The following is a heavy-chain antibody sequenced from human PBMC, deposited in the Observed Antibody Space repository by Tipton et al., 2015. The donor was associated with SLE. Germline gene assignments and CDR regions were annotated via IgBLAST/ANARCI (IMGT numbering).Heavy chain of an antibody. Sequence: TLSLTCTVSGGSISSYYWSWIRQPPGKGLEWIGYIYYSGSTNYNPSLKSRVTISVDTSKNQFSLNLSSVTAADTAVYYCGRGYQLLYFLDVWGKGTTVTVSS. D-gene: IGHD2-2*01. CDR1: GGSISSYY. J-gene: IGHJ6*03. CDR2: IYYSGST. CDR3: GRGYQLLYFLDV. V-gene: IGHV4-59*08.